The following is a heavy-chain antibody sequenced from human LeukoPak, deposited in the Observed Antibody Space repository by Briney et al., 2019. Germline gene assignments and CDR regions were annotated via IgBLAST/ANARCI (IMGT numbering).Heavy chain of an antibody. J-gene: IGHJ3*02. D-gene: IGHD7-27*01. CDR1: GYTFTSYD. Sequence: GASVKVSCKASGYTFTSYDINWVRQATGQGLEWMGWMNPNSGNTGYAQKFQGRVTMTRNTSISTAYLQWSSLKASDTAMYYCARPQDFGLTGMNAFDIWGQGTMVTVSS. V-gene: IGHV1-8*01. CDR3: ARPQDFGLTGMNAFDI. CDR2: MNPNSGNT.